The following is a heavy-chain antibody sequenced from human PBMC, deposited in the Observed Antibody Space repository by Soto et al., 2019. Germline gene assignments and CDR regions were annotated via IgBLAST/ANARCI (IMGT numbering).Heavy chain of an antibody. CDR1: GFTFSSYA. J-gene: IGHJ6*02. Sequence: GGSLRLSCAASGFTFSSYAMSWVRQAPGKGLEWVSAISGSGGSTYYADSVKGRFTLSRDNSKNTLYLQMNSLRAEDTAVYYCAKDRSPIAALKSYGMDVWGQGTTVTVSS. CDR2: ISGSGGST. D-gene: IGHD6-25*01. CDR3: AKDRSPIAALKSYGMDV. V-gene: IGHV3-23*01.